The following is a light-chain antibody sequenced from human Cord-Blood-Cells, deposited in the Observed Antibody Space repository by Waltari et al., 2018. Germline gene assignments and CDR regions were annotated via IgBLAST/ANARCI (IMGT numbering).Light chain of an antibody. V-gene: IGLV2-23*02. Sequence: QSALTQPASVSGSPGQSITISCTGTSSDVGSYNLVSWYQQHPGKAPKLMIYEVSKLPSGVSNRFSGSKSGNTASLTISELQAEDEADYYCCSYAGSSTYVFGTGTKVTVL. CDR1: SSDVGSYNL. J-gene: IGLJ1*01. CDR2: EVS. CDR3: CSYAGSSTYV.